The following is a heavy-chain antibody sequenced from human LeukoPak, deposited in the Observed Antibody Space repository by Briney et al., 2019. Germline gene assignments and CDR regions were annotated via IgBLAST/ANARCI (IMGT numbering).Heavy chain of an antibody. CDR1: GITFSTYW. CDR2: IRQDGNEK. Sequence: GGSLRLSCAASGITFSTYWMSWVRQAPGQGLEWVANIRQDGNEKNYVGSVKGRFTISRDNAKNSLYLQMNSLRAEDTAVYYCAAGNTFDIWGQGTMVTVSS. CDR3: AAGNTFDI. V-gene: IGHV3-7*01. D-gene: IGHD1-14*01. J-gene: IGHJ3*02.